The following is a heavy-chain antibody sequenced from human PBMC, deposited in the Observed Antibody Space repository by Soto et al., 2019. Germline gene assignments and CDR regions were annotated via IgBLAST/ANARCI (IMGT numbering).Heavy chain of an antibody. D-gene: IGHD3-3*01. Sequence: QVQLVQSGTEVKKPGASVKVSCKASGYTFRSYGISWVRQAPGQGLEWMGWISGYNGNTHYSQKFQGKVTMTTDTFTSTAYMELRNLRADDTAVYYCAKADSTDAGRFSYYYMDFLGTGTMVTVSS. V-gene: IGHV1-18*01. CDR2: ISGYNGNT. CDR3: AKADSTDAGRFSYYYMDF. CDR1: GYTFRSYG. J-gene: IGHJ6*03.